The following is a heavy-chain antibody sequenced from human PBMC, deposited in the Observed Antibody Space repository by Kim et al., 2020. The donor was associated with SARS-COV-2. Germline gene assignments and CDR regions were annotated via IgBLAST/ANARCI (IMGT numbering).Heavy chain of an antibody. J-gene: IGHJ1*01. Sequence: GGSLRLSCTASGFTFGDYAMSWFRQAPRKGLEWVGFIRSKAYGGTTEYAASVKGRFTISRDDSKSIAYLQMNSLKTEDTAVYYCTRDQAERAYWAPGSSLWDPSSEYFQHWGQGTLVTVSS. CDR2: IRSKAYGGTT. D-gene: IGHD3-10*01. CDR1: GFTFGDYA. CDR3: TRDQAERAYWAPGSSLWDPSSEYFQH. V-gene: IGHV3-49*03.